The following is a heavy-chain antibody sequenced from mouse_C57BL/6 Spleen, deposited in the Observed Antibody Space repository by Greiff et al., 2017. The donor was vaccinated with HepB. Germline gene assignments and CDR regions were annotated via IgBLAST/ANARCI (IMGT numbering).Heavy chain of an antibody. CDR1: GYAFSSSW. J-gene: IGHJ2*01. V-gene: IGHV1-82*01. Sequence: VQLQQSGPELVKPGASVKISCKASGYAFSSSWMNWVKQRPGKGLEWIGRIYPGDGDTNYNGKFKGKATLTADKSSSTAYMQLSSLTSEDSAVYFCATIGNWDGDYWGQGTTLTVSS. CDR3: ATIGNWDGDY. D-gene: IGHD4-1*01. CDR2: IYPGDGDT.